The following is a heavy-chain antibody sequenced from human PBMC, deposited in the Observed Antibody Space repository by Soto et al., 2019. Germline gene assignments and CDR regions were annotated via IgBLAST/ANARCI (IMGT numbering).Heavy chain of an antibody. CDR1: GFTFSSYD. CDR3: ARAPAGIAAAGEFDY. D-gene: IGHD6-13*01. Sequence: GGSLRLSCAASGFTFSSYDMHWVRQATGKGLEWVSAIGTAGDTYYPGSVKGRFTISRENAKNSLYLQMNSLRAGDTAVYYCARAPAGIAAAGEFDYWGQGTLVTVSS. J-gene: IGHJ4*02. V-gene: IGHV3-13*01. CDR2: IGTAGDT.